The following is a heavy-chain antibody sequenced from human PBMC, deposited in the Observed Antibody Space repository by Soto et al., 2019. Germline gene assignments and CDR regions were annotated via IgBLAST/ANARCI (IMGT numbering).Heavy chain of an antibody. CDR2: MNPNSGNA. CDR1: VYIFIMSD. J-gene: IGHJ5*02. V-gene: IGHV1-8*01. D-gene: IGHD3-10*01. CDR3: ARGGVVRGVLRRLDP. Sequence: ASLRDSCTASVYIFIMSDFNWVRQAPGQGLEWMGWMNPNSGNAGYAEKFQGRITMTRNTSISTAYMELSSLTSEDTAVYFCARGGVVRGVLRRLDPWGQGTLVTVSS.